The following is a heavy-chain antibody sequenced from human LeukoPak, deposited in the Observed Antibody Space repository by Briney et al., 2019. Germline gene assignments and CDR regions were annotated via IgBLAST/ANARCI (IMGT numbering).Heavy chain of an antibody. D-gene: IGHD2-15*01. CDR3: AKDKRYCSGGSCQYFQH. V-gene: IGHV3-33*05. CDR1: GFTFSNYG. J-gene: IGHJ1*01. CDR2: ISNDGTNT. Sequence: GGSLRLSCAASGFTFSNYGMHWVRQPPGNGLEWVSVISNDGTNTYQADSVKGRFTISRDNSKNTLYLQMNSLRAEDTAVYYCAKDKRYCSGGSCQYFQHWGQGTLVTVSS.